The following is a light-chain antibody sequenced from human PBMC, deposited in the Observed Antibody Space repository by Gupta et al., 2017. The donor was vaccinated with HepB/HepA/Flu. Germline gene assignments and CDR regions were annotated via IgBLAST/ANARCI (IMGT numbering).Light chain of an antibody. V-gene: IGLV2-14*03. CDR1: SSDVGTYNF. J-gene: IGLJ1*01. Sequence: QSALTQPASVSGSPGQSITISCTGTSSDVGTYNFVSWYQQHPGKVPKLIIYDVRDRPSGVSNRFSGSKSGNTASLTISGLQAEDEADYYCGSHTSRSTYVFGSGTKVTVL. CDR2: DVR. CDR3: GSHTSRSTYV.